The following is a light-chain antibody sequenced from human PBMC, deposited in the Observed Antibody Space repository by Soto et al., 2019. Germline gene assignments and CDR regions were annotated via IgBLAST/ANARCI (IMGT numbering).Light chain of an antibody. V-gene: IGKV3-20*01. CDR3: QQYGSSPFT. J-gene: IGKJ3*01. Sequence: EIVLTQSPGTLSLAPGHSATLSCRASESISRDYLAWYQQRLGQAPRLLIYGASSGATGIPDRCSGSGSGTDFTLTISRLEPEDFAVYYCQQYGSSPFTFGQGTKVDIK. CDR2: GAS. CDR1: ESISRDY.